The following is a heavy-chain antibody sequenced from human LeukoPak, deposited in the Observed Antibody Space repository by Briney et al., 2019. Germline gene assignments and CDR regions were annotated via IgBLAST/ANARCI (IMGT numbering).Heavy chain of an antibody. V-gene: IGHV3-9*01. CDR3: AKDGGHSSVLYYFES. D-gene: IGHD6-19*01. J-gene: IGHJ4*02. Sequence: GRSLRLSCEASGFIFDDYAMHWVRQAPGKGLEWVSGISWKSDSMRYADSVKGRFTVSRDNAKNSLYLEMNSLRPEDTAFYYCAKDGGHSSVLYYFESWGQGTLVTVSS. CDR1: GFIFDDYA. CDR2: ISWKSDSM.